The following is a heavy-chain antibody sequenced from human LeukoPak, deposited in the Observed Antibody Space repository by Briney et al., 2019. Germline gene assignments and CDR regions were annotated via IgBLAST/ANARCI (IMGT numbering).Heavy chain of an antibody. CDR3: ARDGIEVAGTGYFDY. V-gene: IGHV4-59*11. CDR1: GGSLTAHY. D-gene: IGHD6-13*01. J-gene: IGHJ4*01. Sequence: SETLSLTCTVSGGSLTAHYWSWIRQPPGKELEWIGFIYYSGRTQYNPSLKSRVTMSVDTSKTHFSLRLSSVTAADAAVYYCARDGIEVAGTGYFDYWDHGTLVTVSS. CDR2: IYYSGRT.